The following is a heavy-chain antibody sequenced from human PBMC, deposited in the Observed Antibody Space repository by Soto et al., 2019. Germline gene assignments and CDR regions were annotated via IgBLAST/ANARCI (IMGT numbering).Heavy chain of an antibody. CDR1: GFTFSTAW. CDR2: IKTKTDGETT. D-gene: IGHD6-19*01. V-gene: IGHV3-15*01. CDR3: NAKWLVGYTY. J-gene: IGHJ4*02. Sequence: EVQLVESGGGLVKPGGSLRLSCAASGFTFSTAWMSWVRQAPGKGLEWVGRIKTKTDGETTDYAAPVKGRFTISRDDSKNTLYLKMNSMKTEDTAVYYCNAKWLVGYTYGGEQTLFTVSS.